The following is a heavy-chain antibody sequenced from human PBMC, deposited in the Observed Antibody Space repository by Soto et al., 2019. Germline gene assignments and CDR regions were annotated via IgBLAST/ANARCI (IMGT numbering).Heavy chain of an antibody. CDR3: TATPRNGMGV. V-gene: IGHV3-74*01. CDR1: GFRVSDYW. J-gene: IGHJ6*02. CDR2: VRTEGSK. Sequence: EVQLVESGGGLVQPGGSLRLACAGSGFRVSDYWMHWVRQAPGKGLVWVSRVRTEGSKEYADFVKGRFTLSKDNAKNTLYLVMDSLSVEDTALYYCTATPRNGMGVWGQGTKVTVAS.